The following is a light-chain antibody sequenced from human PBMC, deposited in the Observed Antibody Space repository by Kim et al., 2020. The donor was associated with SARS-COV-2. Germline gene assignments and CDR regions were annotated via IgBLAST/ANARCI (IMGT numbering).Light chain of an antibody. CDR1: KLGDKY. V-gene: IGLV3-1*01. Sequence: SYELTQRPSESVSPGQTASITCSGDKLGDKYACWYQQKPGQSPVLVIYQDSKRPSGIPERFSGSNSGNTATLTISGTQAMDEADYYCQAWDSSTLYVFGTGTKVTVL. CDR3: QAWDSSTLYV. J-gene: IGLJ1*01. CDR2: QDS.